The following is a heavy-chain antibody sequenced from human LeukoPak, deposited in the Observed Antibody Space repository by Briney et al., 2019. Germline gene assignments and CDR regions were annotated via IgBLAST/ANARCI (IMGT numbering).Heavy chain of an antibody. CDR1: GGSISNYY. Sequence: SETLSLTCTVSGGSISNYYWSWIRQPPGKALEWFGYIYYTGTTKYNPSLKSRATISLDTSKNQFSLQLTSVTAADTALFFCARGYDIDVWGQGTTVTVSS. J-gene: IGHJ6*02. CDR3: ARGYDIDV. CDR2: IYYTGTT. V-gene: IGHV4-59*01.